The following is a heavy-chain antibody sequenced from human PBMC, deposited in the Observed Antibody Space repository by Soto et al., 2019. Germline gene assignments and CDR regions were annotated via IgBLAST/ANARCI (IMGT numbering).Heavy chain of an antibody. V-gene: IGHV3-23*01. Sequence: GESLKISCAASGFTFSSYAMSWVRQAPGKGLEWVSAISGSGGRTYYADSVKGRFTISRDNSKNTVYLQMNSLRAEDTAVYYCAKVMGYSYDVPFDYWGQGTLVTVSS. CDR3: AKVMGYSYDVPFDY. CDR1: GFTFSSYA. CDR2: ISGSGGRT. D-gene: IGHD5-18*01. J-gene: IGHJ4*02.